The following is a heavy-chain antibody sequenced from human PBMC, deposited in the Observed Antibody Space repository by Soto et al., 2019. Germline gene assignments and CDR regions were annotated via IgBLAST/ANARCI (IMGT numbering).Heavy chain of an antibody. V-gene: IGHV4-34*01. CDR1: GGSFSGYY. J-gene: IGHJ3*02. D-gene: IGHD3-22*01. CDR3: ARRVRYYDSSGYRKNDAFDI. Sequence: SETLSLTCAVYGGSFSGYYWSWIRQPPGKGLEWIGEINHSGSTNYNPSLKSRVTISVDTSKNQFSLKLSSVTAADTAVYYCARRVRYYDSSGYRKNDAFDIWGQGTMVTVSS. CDR2: INHSGST.